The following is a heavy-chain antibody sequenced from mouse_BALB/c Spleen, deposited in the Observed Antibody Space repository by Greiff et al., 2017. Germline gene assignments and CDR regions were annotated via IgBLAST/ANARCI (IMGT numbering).Heavy chain of an antibody. CDR1: GYTFTSYT. D-gene: IGHD2-12*01. CDR3: ARRNYRYAYFDY. J-gene: IGHJ2*01. Sequence: QVQLQQSGAELARPWASVKMSCKASGYTFTSYTMHWVKQRPGQGLEWIGYINPSSGYTNYNQKFKDKATLTADKSSSTAYMQLSSLTSEDSAVYYCARRNYRYAYFDYWGQGTTLTVSS. V-gene: IGHV1-4*01. CDR2: INPSSGYT.